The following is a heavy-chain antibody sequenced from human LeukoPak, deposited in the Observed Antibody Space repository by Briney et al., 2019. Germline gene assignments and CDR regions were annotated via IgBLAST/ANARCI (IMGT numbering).Heavy chain of an antibody. V-gene: IGHV1-8*03. CDR2: MNPYTGKT. CDR3: ARAPIPYYYDSSAYYSDY. D-gene: IGHD3-22*01. CDR1: GYTFTNFD. J-gene: IGHJ4*02. Sequence: ASVKVSCKTSGYTFTNFDINWVRQATGQGLEWLGWMNPYTGKTGYAQKFPGRVTFTGDTSIRTAYMEVSSLTSEDTAVYYCARAPIPYYYDSSAYYSDYWGQGTLVTVSS.